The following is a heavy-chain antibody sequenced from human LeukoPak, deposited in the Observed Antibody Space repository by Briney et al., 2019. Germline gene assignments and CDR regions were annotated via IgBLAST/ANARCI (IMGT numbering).Heavy chain of an antibody. CDR1: CGSFSGYY. D-gene: IGHD2-8*01. CDR3: ARVHCTNGVCFTPPTAVFDY. J-gene: IGHJ4*02. V-gene: IGHV4-34*01. Sequence: SETLSLTCAVYCGSFSGYYWSWIRQPPGKGLEWIGEINHSGSTNYNPSLKSRVTISVDTSNNQFSLKLSSVTAADTAVYYCARVHCTNGVCFTPPTAVFDYWGQGTLVTVSS. CDR2: INHSGST.